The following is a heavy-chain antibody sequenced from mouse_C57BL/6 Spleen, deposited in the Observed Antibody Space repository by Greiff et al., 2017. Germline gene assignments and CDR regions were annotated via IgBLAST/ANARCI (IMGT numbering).Heavy chain of an antibody. Sequence: EVKLLESGPGLVKPSQSLSLTCSVTGYSITSGYYWNWIRQFPGNKLEWMGYISYDGSNNYNPSLKNRISITRDTSKNQFFLKLNSVTTEDTATYYCASFTIYFDYWGQGTTLTVSS. J-gene: IGHJ2*01. V-gene: IGHV3-6*01. CDR3: ASFTIYFDY. CDR2: ISYDGSN. D-gene: IGHD1-1*02. CDR1: GYSITSGYY.